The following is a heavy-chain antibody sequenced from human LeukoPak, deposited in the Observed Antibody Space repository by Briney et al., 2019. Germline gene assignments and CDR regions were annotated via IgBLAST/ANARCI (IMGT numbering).Heavy chain of an antibody. D-gene: IGHD2-2*01. CDR2: IYYSGST. V-gene: IGHV4-31*03. CDR1: GGSISSGGYY. Sequence: SETLSLTCTVSGGSISSGGYYWSWIRQHPGKGLEWIGYIYYSGSTYYNPSLKSRVTISVDTSKNQFSLKLSSVTAADTAVYYCARDCSSTSCYAYDAFDIWGQGTTVTVSS. CDR3: ARDCSSTSCYAYDAFDI. J-gene: IGHJ3*02.